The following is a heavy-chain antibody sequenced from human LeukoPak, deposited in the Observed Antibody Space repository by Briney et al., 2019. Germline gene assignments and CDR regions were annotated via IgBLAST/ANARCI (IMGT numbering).Heavy chain of an antibody. CDR3: ARRIAAAGTSLDY. V-gene: IGHV3-53*05. CDR2: IYSGGGT. Sequence: GGSLRLSCAASGFTVSTTYMSWVRQAPGKGLEWDSLIYSGGGTYYAHSVKGRFTISRDNSKNTLYLQMNSLRAEDTAVYYCARRIAAAGTSLDYWGQGTLVTVSS. J-gene: IGHJ4*02. CDR1: GFTVSTTY. D-gene: IGHD6-13*01.